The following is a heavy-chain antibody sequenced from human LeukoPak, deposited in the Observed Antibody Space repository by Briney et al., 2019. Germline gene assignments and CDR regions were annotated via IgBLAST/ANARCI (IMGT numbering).Heavy chain of an antibody. J-gene: IGHJ3*02. CDR3: GRDLWFGESAFDI. CDR1: GYTFTGYY. V-gene: IGHV1-2*02. D-gene: IGHD3-10*01. Sequence: ASVKVSCKAPGYTFTGYYMHWVRHAPGQGLGWMGWINPNSGGTNYAQKFQGRVTMTRDTSISTAYMELSRLRSDDKAVYYCGRDLWFGESAFDIWGQGTMVTVSS. CDR2: INPNSGGT.